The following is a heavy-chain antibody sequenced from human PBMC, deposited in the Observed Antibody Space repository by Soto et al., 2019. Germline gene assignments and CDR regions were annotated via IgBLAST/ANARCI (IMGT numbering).Heavy chain of an antibody. Sequence: GGSLRLSCAASGLTFSTYGMHWVRQSPGKGLEWLAFIWYDGINKKYADSVKGRFTISRDNSKNMVFLEMNSLRVEDTAVYHCARDPIHGSGLFDAWGQGTLVTVSS. CDR1: GLTFSTYG. CDR2: IWYDGINK. D-gene: IGHD3-10*01. CDR3: ARDPIHGSGLFDA. J-gene: IGHJ5*02. V-gene: IGHV3-33*01.